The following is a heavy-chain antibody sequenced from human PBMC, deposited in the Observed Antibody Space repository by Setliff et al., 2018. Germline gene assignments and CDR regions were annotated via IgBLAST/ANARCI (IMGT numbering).Heavy chain of an antibody. D-gene: IGHD6-6*01. V-gene: IGHV4-59*01. CDR1: SASRSINTYY. Sequence: KTSETLSLTCTVSSASRSINTYYWSWIRQPPGKGLGWVGNIYYSGTNYNPSLESRVTISVDTSKHQISLKLNSVTAADTAVYYCAGGTIVAPGGYFYYMDVWGKGATVTVSS. J-gene: IGHJ6*03. CDR3: AGGTIVAPGGYFYYMDV. CDR2: IYYSGT.